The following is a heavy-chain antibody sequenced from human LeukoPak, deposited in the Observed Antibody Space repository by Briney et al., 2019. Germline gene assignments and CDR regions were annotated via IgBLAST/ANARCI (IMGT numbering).Heavy chain of an antibody. J-gene: IGHJ4*02. Sequence: SETLSLTCAVYGGSFSGYYWSWIRQPPGKGLEWIGEINHSGSTNYNPSLKSRVTLSVDTSKNQFSLKLSSVTAADTAVYYCARGGDGYNLDYWGQGTLVTVSS. CDR3: ARGGDGYNLDY. CDR2: INHSGST. D-gene: IGHD5-24*01. CDR1: GGSFSGYY. V-gene: IGHV4-34*01.